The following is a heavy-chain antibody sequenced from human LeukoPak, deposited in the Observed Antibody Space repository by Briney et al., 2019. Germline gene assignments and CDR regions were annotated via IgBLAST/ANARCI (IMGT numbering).Heavy chain of an antibody. D-gene: IGHD3-22*01. CDR3: ARDPSPFYYYDSSGYYYPYFDY. Sequence: SVKLSCKASGGTFSSYAISWVRQAPGQGLERMGGIIPIFGTATYAQKLQGRVTITADESTSTAYMELSSLRSEDTAVYYCARDPSPFYYYDSSGYYYPYFDYWGQGTLVTVSS. V-gene: IGHV1-69*13. J-gene: IGHJ4*02. CDR2: IIPIFGTA. CDR1: GGTFSSYA.